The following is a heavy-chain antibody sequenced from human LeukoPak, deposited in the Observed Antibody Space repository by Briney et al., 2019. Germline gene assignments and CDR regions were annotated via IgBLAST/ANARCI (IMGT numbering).Heavy chain of an antibody. V-gene: IGHV4-61*02. CDR2: IYTSGST. J-gene: IGHJ1*01. CDR3: ATYSSLNRREFQY. Sequence: PSQTLSLTCTVSGGSISSGSYYWSWIRQPAGKGLEWIGRIYTSGSTNYNPSLKSRVTISVDTSKNQFSLKLSSVTAADTAVYYCATYSSLNRREFQYWGQGTLLTVSS. D-gene: IGHD3-22*01. CDR1: GGSISSGSYY.